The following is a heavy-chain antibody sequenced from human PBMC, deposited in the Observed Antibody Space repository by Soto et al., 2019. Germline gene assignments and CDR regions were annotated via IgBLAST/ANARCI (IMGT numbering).Heavy chain of an antibody. J-gene: IGHJ6*02. Sequence: QVQLQESGPGLVKPSETLSLTCTVSGGTISRYYWSWIRQPPGKGLEWIGYMYNTGSTVYNPSFKSRVTISVHTAKIQFSLKLNSVTAADTAVYYCARDLCGYCGTDCSPLDVWGQGTTVTVSS. D-gene: IGHD2-21*02. V-gene: IGHV4-59*01. CDR3: ARDLCGYCGTDCSPLDV. CDR1: GGTISRYY. CDR2: MYNTGST.